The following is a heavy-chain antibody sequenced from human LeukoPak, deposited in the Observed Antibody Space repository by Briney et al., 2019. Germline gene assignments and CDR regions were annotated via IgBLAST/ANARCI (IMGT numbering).Heavy chain of an antibody. Sequence: PGGSLRLSCAASGFTFSSYSMNWVRQAPGKGLEWVSSISSSSSYIYYADSVKGRFTISRDNAKNSLYLQMNSLRAEDTAVYYCAKDYGPYYDSSGSTLDYWGQGTLVTVSS. CDR3: AKDYGPYYDSSGSTLDY. J-gene: IGHJ4*02. D-gene: IGHD3-22*01. V-gene: IGHV3-21*01. CDR2: ISSSSSYI. CDR1: GFTFSSYS.